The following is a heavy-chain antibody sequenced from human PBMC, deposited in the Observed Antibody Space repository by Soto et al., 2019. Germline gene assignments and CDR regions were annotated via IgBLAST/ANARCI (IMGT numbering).Heavy chain of an antibody. J-gene: IGHJ4*02. Sequence: PGGSLRLSCAASGFTFSSYAMSWVRQAPGKGLEWVSGISGSGGSTYYADSVKGRFTISRDNFKNTLYLQMNSLRAEDTAVYYCAKDDDYSSGWYGRHYDYWGQGTLVTVSS. D-gene: IGHD6-19*01. CDR2: ISGSGGST. CDR1: GFTFSSYA. CDR3: AKDDDYSSGWYGRHYDY. V-gene: IGHV3-23*01.